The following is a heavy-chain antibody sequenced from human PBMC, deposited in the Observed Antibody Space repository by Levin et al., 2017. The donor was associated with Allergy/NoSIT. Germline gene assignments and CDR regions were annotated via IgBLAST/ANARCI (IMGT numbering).Heavy chain of an antibody. Sequence: ASVKVSCKASGYTIIGHYIHWVRQAPGQGLEWMGWINPNSGGTNYAQKFQGRVTMTRDTSINTAYMELSSLRSDDAAVYYCARDGRAAFGTVVGTFDIWGQGTMVTVSS. CDR3: ARDGRAAFGTVVGTFDI. CDR1: GYTIIGHY. D-gene: IGHD4-23*01. CDR2: INPNSGGT. V-gene: IGHV1-2*02. J-gene: IGHJ3*02.